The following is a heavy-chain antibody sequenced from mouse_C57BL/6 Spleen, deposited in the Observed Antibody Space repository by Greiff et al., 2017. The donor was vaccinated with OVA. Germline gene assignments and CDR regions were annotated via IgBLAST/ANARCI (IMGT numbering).Heavy chain of an antibody. Sequence: VQLQQSGPELVKPGASVKISCKASGYAFSSSWMNWVKQRPGKGLEWIGRIYPGDGDTNYNGKFKGKATLTADKSSSTAYMQLSSLTSEDSAVYFCARAYSNYVLFAYWGQGTLVTVSA. CDR2: IYPGDGDT. D-gene: IGHD2-5*01. J-gene: IGHJ3*01. V-gene: IGHV1-82*01. CDR3: ARAYSNYVLFAY. CDR1: GYAFSSSW.